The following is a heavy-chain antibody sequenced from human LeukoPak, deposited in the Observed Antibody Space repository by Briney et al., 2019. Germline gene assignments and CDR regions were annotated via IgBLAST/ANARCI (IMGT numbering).Heavy chain of an antibody. CDR3: ARGRTLGGMDV. V-gene: IGHV3-21*01. J-gene: IGHJ6*02. CDR1: GFTFGSYS. CDR2: ISSSSSYI. Sequence: GGSLRLSCAASGFTFGSYSMNWVRQAPGKGLEWVSSISSSSSYIYYADSVKGRFTISRDNAKNSLYLQMNSLRAEDTAVYYCARGRTLGGMDVWGQGTTVTVSS. D-gene: IGHD1-14*01.